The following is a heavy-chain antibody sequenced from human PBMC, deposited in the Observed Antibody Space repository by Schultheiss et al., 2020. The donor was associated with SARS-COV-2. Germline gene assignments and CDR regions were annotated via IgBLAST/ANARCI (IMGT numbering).Heavy chain of an antibody. CDR3: TRNSTSSGWFDP. V-gene: IGHV4-61*08. CDR2: IYYSGST. Sequence: GSLRLSCTVSGGSISSGGYYWSWIRQPPGKALEWIGYIYYSGSTNYNPSLKSRVTISVDTSKNQFSLKLSSVTAADTAVYYCTRNSTSSGWFDPWGQGTLVTVSS. D-gene: IGHD5-18*01. CDR1: GGSISSGGYY. J-gene: IGHJ5*02.